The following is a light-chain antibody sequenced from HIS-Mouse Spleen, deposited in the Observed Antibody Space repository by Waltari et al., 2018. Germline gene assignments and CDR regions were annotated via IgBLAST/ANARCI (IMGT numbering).Light chain of an antibody. J-gene: IGLJ1*01. CDR1: SSDFGSYNL. Sequence: QSALTQPASVSGSPGQSITIPCPGTSSDFGSYNLVSWYQQHPGKAPKLMIYEGSKRPSGVSNRFSGSKSGNTASLTISGLQAEDEADYYCCSYAGSSTYVFGTGTKVTVL. V-gene: IGLV2-23*01. CDR3: CSYAGSSTYV. CDR2: EGS.